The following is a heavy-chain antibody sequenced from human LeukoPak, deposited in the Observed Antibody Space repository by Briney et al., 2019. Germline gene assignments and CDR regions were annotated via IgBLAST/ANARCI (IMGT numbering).Heavy chain of an antibody. Sequence: PSVTLSLTCTVSGGSIDNSHYYWGWIRQPPGEGLEWIASIHYSGSTHYNPSLKSRVTISVDTSKNQFSLKLSSVTAADTAVYYCVRLASGLIDYWGQGTLVTVSS. V-gene: IGHV4-39*01. CDR3: VRLASGLIDY. D-gene: IGHD6-19*01. J-gene: IGHJ4*02. CDR1: GGSIDNSHYY. CDR2: IHYSGST.